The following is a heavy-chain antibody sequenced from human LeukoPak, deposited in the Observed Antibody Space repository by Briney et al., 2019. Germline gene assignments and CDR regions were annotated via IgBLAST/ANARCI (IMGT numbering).Heavy chain of an antibody. V-gene: IGHV4-30-2*01. CDR3: ARTYYDSSGYGY. D-gene: IGHD3-22*01. CDR2: IYHSGST. CDR1: GGSISSGGYY. J-gene: IGHJ4*02. Sequence: SETLSLTCTVSGGSISSGGYYWSWIRQPPGKGLEWIGYIYHSGSTYYNPSLKSRVTISVDRSKNQFSLKLSSVTAADTAVYYCARTYYDSSGYGYWGQGTLVTVSS.